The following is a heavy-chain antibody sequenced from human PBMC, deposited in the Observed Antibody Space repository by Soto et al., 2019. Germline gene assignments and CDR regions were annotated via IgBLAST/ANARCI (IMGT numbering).Heavy chain of an antibody. D-gene: IGHD3-22*01. Sequence: GGSLRLSCAASGFTFSSYWMSWVRQAPGKGLEWVANIKQDGSVKYYVDSVKGRFTISRDNAKNTLYLQMNSLRAEDTAVYYCARVWANSGYYVAYDYWGQGTPVTVSS. J-gene: IGHJ4*02. V-gene: IGHV3-7*02. CDR2: IKQDGSVK. CDR1: GFTFSSYW. CDR3: ARVWANSGYYVAYDY.